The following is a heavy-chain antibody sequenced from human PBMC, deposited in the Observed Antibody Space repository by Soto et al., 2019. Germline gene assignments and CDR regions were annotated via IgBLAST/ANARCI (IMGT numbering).Heavy chain of an antibody. CDR2: IYYSGST. CDR3: ARDQKLTGDSVEDAFDI. Sequence: QVQLQESGPGLVKPSQTLSLTCTVSGGSISSGGYYWSWIRQHPGKGLEWIGYIYYSGSTYYNPSLKSRVTISVDTSKNQFSLKLSSVTAADTAVYYCARDQKLTGDSVEDAFDIWGQGTMVTVSS. D-gene: IGHD7-27*01. CDR1: GGSISSGGYY. J-gene: IGHJ3*02. V-gene: IGHV4-31*03.